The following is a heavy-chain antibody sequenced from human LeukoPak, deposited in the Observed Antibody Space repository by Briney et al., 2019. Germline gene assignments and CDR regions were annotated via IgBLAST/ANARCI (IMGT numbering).Heavy chain of an antibody. V-gene: IGHV3-30*18. CDR3: AKGGRESAGY. Sequence: PGRSLRPSCAASGFTFSSYGMHWVRQAPGKGLEWVAVISYDGSNKYYADSVKGRFTISRDNSKNTLYLQMNSLRAEDTAVYYCAKGGRESAGYWGQGTLVTVSS. CDR2: ISYDGSNK. J-gene: IGHJ4*02. D-gene: IGHD6-13*01. CDR1: GFTFSSYG.